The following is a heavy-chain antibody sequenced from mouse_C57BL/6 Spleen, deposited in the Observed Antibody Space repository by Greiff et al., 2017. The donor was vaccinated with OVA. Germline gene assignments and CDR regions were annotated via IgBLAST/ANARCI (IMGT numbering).Heavy chain of an antibody. J-gene: IGHJ2*01. D-gene: IGHD4-1*01. CDR3: AKGLLGRGGFDY. CDR2: IYPGSGNT. CDR1: GYSFTSYY. Sequence: QVQLQQSGPELVKPGASVKISCKASGYSFTSYYIHWVKQRPGQGLEWIGWIYPGSGNTKYNEKFKGKATLTADTSSSTAYMQLSSLTSEDSAVYYCAKGLLGRGGFDYWGQGTTLTVSS. V-gene: IGHV1-66*01.